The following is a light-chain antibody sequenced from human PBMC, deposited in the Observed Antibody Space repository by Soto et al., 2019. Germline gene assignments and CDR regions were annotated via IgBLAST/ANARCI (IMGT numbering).Light chain of an antibody. J-gene: IGLJ3*02. CDR2: LTSDGSH. Sequence: QPVLTQSPSASASLGASVKLTCTLSSGHSSYAIAWHQQQPEKGPRYLMKLTSDGSHSKGDGIPDRFSGSSSGAERYLTISGLQSEDEADYYCQTWGTGWVFGGGTKLTVL. CDR1: SGHSSYA. V-gene: IGLV4-69*01. CDR3: QTWGTGWV.